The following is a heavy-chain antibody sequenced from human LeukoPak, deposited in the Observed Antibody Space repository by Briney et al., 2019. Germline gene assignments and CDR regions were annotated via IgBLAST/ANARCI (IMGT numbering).Heavy chain of an antibody. V-gene: IGHV4-34*01. J-gene: IGHJ4*02. CDR1: GGSFSGYY. CDR2: INHSGST. CDR3: ARRSVNYSHGKTGYFDY. Sequence: SETLSLTCAVYGGSFSGYYWSWIRQPPGKGLEWIGEINHSGSTNYNPSLKSRVTISVDTSKNQFSLKLSSVTAADTAVYYCARRSVNYSHGKTGYFDYWGQGTLVTVSS. D-gene: IGHD5-18*01.